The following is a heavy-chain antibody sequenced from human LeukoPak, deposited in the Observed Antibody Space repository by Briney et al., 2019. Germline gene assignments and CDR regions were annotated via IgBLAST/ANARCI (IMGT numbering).Heavy chain of an antibody. CDR2: ISYDGDNK. J-gene: IGHJ4*02. Sequence: GGSLRLSCAASGFTFSNYGMHWVRQAPGKGLEWVAVISYDGDNKYYADSVKGRFTISRESSKNTLYLQMNSLRAEDTAVYYCAKDRLTGLGYGPAFDYWGQGTLVTVSS. CDR3: AKDRLTGLGYGPAFDY. D-gene: IGHD5-18*01. CDR1: GFTFSNYG. V-gene: IGHV3-30*18.